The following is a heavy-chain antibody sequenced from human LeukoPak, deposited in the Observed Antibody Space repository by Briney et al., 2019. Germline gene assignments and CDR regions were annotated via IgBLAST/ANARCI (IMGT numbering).Heavy chain of an antibody. Sequence: GESLKISCKGSGYSFTSYWIGWVRQMPGKCLEWMGIIYPGDSDTRYSPSFQGQVTISADKSISTAYLQWSSLKASDTAMYYCAKCTAHSGSYYTVYGMDVWGQGTTVTVSS. CDR2: IYPGDSDT. CDR1: GYSFTSYW. V-gene: IGHV5-51*01. D-gene: IGHD3-10*01. J-gene: IGHJ6*02. CDR3: AKCTAHSGSYYTVYGMDV.